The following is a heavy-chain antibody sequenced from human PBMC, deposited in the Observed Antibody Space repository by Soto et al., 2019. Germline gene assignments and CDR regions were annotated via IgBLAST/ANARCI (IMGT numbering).Heavy chain of an antibody. D-gene: IGHD3-22*01. V-gene: IGHV3-30-3*01. J-gene: IGHJ6*02. CDR2: ISYDGSNK. CDR1: GFTFSIYA. Sequence: SLRLSCAASGFTFSIYARHWGRQAPGKGLEWVAVISYDGSNKYYADSVKGRFTISRDNSKNTLYLQMNSLRAEDTAVYYCARVPPYYYDSSGYYLRLGISGMDVWGQGTTVTVSS. CDR3: ARVPPYYYDSSGYYLRLGISGMDV.